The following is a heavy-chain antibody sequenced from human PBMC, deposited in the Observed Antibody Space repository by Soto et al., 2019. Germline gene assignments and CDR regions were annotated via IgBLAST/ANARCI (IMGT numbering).Heavy chain of an antibody. CDR3: DSSGYPDY. J-gene: IGHJ4*02. CDR2: IDPSDSYT. Sequence: GESLKISCKGSGYSFTSYWSSWVRQMPGKGLEWMGRIDPSDSYTNYSPSFQGHVTISADKSISTAYLQWSSLKASDTAMYYYDSSGYPDYWGQGTLVTVSS. D-gene: IGHD3-22*01. V-gene: IGHV5-10-1*01. CDR1: GYSFTSYW.